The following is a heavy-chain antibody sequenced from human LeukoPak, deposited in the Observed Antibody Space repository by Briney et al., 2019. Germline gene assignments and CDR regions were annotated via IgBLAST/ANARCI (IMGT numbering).Heavy chain of an antibody. CDR3: ARVGSSSWYYFDY. Sequence: SQTLSLTCAVSGGSISSGGYSWSWIRQPPGKGLEWIGYIYHSGSTYYDPSLKSRVTISVDRSKNQFSLKLSSVTAADTAVYYCARVGSSSWYYFDYWGQGTLVTVSS. CDR1: GGSISSGGYS. CDR2: IYHSGST. D-gene: IGHD6-13*01. V-gene: IGHV4-30-2*01. J-gene: IGHJ4*02.